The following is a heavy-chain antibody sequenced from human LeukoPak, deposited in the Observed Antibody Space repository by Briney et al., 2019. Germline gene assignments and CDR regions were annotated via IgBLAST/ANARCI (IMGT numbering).Heavy chain of an antibody. Sequence: ASVKVSCKASGYTFTSYDINWVRQATGQGLEWMGWMNPNSGNTGYAQKFQGRVTMTRNTSISTAYMELSSLRSEDTAVYYCARKFWSGYYWYYYYGMDLWGQGTTVTVSS. CDR3: ARKFWSGYYWYYYYGMDL. V-gene: IGHV1-8*01. J-gene: IGHJ6*02. CDR1: GYTFTSYD. D-gene: IGHD3-3*01. CDR2: MNPNSGNT.